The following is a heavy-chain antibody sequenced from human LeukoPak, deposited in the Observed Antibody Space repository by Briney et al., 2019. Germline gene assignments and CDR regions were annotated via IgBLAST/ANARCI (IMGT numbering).Heavy chain of an antibody. J-gene: IGHJ4*02. D-gene: IGHD6-13*01. Sequence: GGSLRLSCAASGFTFSNAWMSWVRQAPGKGLEWVGRIKSKTDGGTTDYAAPVKGRFTISRDDSKNTLYLQMNSLKTEDTAVYYCTTGDERIAAVGVDYWGQGTLVTVSS. CDR2: IKSKTDGGTT. V-gene: IGHV3-15*01. CDR1: GFTFSNAW. CDR3: TTGDERIAAVGVDY.